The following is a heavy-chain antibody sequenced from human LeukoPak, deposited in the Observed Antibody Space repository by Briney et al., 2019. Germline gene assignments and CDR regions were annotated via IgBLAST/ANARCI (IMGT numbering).Heavy chain of an antibody. J-gene: IGHJ3*02. D-gene: IGHD5-18*01. CDR1: GITFSSYG. CDR2: IRYDGSNK. CDR3: AKDPLGYSYGFGAFDI. V-gene: IGHV3-30*02. Sequence: GGSLRLSCAASGITFSSYGMHWVRQAPGKGLEWVAFIRYDGSNKYYADSVKGRFTISRDNSKNTLYLQMNSLRAEDTAVYYCAKDPLGYSYGFGAFDIWGQGTMVTVSS.